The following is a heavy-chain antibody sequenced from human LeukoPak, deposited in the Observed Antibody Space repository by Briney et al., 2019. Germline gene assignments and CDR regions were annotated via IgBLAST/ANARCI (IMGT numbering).Heavy chain of an antibody. J-gene: IGHJ4*02. Sequence: GRSLRLSCAASGFAFSSYAMHWVRQAPGKGLEWVAVISYDGSNKYYADSVKGRFTISRDNSKDTLYLQMNSLRAEDTAVYYCARVWAQPGIAVGAFDYWGQGTLVTVSS. CDR3: ARVWAQPGIAVGAFDY. V-gene: IGHV3-30-3*01. D-gene: IGHD6-19*01. CDR2: ISYDGSNK. CDR1: GFAFSSYA.